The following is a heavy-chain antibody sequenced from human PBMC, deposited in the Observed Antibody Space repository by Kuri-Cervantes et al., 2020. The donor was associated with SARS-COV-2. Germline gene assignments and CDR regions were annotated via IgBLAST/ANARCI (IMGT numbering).Heavy chain of an antibody. J-gene: IGHJ4*02. CDR2: INPDGSYT. CDR3: VSDGDQWNFDY. Sequence: GESLKISCAASGFTFSGHWIHWVRQAPGKGLVWVSRINPDGSYTNNADSVKGRFTISRENAKNMLFLQMNSLRAEDTAVYYCVSDGDQWNFDYWGQGTLVTVSS. V-gene: IGHV3-74*01. D-gene: IGHD6-19*01. CDR1: GFTFSGHW.